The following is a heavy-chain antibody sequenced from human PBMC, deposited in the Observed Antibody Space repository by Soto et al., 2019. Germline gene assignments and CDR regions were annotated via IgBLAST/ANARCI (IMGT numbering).Heavy chain of an antibody. V-gene: IGHV4-30-4*01. CDR3: ARGLIIGYSYGEFDY. J-gene: IGHJ4*02. D-gene: IGHD5-18*01. CDR2: IYYSGST. CDR1: GGSISRGDYY. Sequence: PSETLSLTWTVSGGSISRGDYYWIWIRQPPGKGLEWIGYIYYSGSTYYNPSLKSRVTISVDTSKNQFSLKLSSVTAADTAVYYCARGLIIGYSYGEFDYWGQGTLVTVSS.